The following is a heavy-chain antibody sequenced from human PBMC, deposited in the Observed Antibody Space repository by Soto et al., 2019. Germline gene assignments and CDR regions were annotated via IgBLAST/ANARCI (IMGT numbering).Heavy chain of an antibody. J-gene: IGHJ4*02. V-gene: IGHV4-34*01. CDR2: INHSGST. D-gene: IGHD6-19*01. Sequence: PSETLSLTCAVYGGSFSGYYWNWIRQPPGKGLEWIGEINHSGSTNYNPSLKSRVTISVDTSKNQFSLKLSSVTAADTAVYYCARETEGAWLVLDYWGQGTLVTV. CDR1: GGSFSGYY. CDR3: ARETEGAWLVLDY.